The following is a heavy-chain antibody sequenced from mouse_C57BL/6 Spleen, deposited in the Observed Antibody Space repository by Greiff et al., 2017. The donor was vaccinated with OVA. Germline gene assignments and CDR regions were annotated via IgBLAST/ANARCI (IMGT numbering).Heavy chain of an antibody. Sequence: DVMLVESGGGLVKPGGSLKLSCAASGFTFSDYGMHWVRQAPEKGLEWVAYISSGSSSIYYADTVKGRFTISRDNAKNTLFLQMTSLRSEDTAMYYCARPGGYFDVWGTGTTVTVSS. J-gene: IGHJ1*03. CDR3: ARPGGYFDV. V-gene: IGHV5-17*01. CDR2: ISSGSSSI. CDR1: GFTFSDYG.